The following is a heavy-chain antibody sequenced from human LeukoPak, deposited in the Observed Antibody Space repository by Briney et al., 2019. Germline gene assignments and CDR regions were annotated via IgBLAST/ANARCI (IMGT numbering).Heavy chain of an antibody. D-gene: IGHD6-19*01. CDR1: GYSFTSYW. CDR2: IHPSDSDT. CDR3: ARAGTYYYYHMDV. V-gene: IGHV5-51*01. Sequence: GESLKISCKGSGYSFTSYWIGWVRQMPGKGLEWMGIIHPSDSDTRYSPSFQGQVTISADKSISTAYLQWSSLKASDTAIYYCARAGTYYYYHMDVWGKGTTVTVFS. J-gene: IGHJ6*03.